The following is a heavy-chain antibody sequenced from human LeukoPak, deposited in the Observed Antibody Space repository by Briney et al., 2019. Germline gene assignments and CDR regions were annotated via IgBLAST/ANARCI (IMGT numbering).Heavy chain of an antibody. V-gene: IGHV3-15*01. Sequence: GGTLRLSCAASGFTPKKAWMSTVPRAPGHGGKGGGRVKSKTDGGATDYAAPVKGRFTISRDDSKNTLYLQMNSLKTEDSAVYYCTTYPPRYCSNTNCIMGYWGQGTLVTVSS. CDR2: VKSKTDGGAT. D-gene: IGHD2-2*01. CDR1: GFTPKKAW. CDR3: TTYPPRYCSNTNCIMGY. J-gene: IGHJ4*02.